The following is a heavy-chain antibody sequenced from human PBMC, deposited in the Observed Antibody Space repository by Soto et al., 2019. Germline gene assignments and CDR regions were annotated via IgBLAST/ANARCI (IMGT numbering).Heavy chain of an antibody. Sequence: SEALSVTCTVSGYSISSGYYWGWIRQPPGKGLEWIGSIYHSGSTYYNPSLKSRVTISVDTSKNQFSLKLSSVTAADTAVYYCANVHSGSYYVAFDYWGQGTLVTVSS. CDR1: GYSISSGYY. D-gene: IGHD1-26*01. J-gene: IGHJ4*02. CDR3: ANVHSGSYYVAFDY. V-gene: IGHV4-38-2*02. CDR2: IYHSGST.